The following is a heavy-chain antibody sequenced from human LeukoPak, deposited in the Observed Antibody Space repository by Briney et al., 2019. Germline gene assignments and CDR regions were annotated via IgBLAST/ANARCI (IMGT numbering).Heavy chain of an antibody. V-gene: IGHV1-24*01. J-gene: IGHJ4*02. CDR3: ATFALFGVVNAYYFYY. Sequence: GASVKVSCKVSGYTLTDLSMHWVRRAPGEGLECMGGFDPQDGETIYAQKFQGRVTMTEDTSTDTAYMELTSLKSEDTAVYYCATFALFGVVNAYYFYYWGQGTLVTVSS. CDR1: GYTLTDLS. D-gene: IGHD3-3*01. CDR2: FDPQDGET.